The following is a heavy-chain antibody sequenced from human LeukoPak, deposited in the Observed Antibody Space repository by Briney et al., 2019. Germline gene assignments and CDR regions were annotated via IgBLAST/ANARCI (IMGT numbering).Heavy chain of an antibody. Sequence: GGSLRLSCAASGFTVSRNYMSWVRQAPGKGLEGVSVIYSGGSTYYADSVKGRFTISRDNSKNTLYLQMNSLRAEDTAVYYCARAIVVVPAALTDEYYFDYWGQGTLVTVSS. D-gene: IGHD2-2*01. V-gene: IGHV3-53*01. CDR3: ARAIVVVPAALTDEYYFDY. J-gene: IGHJ4*02. CDR1: GFTVSRNY. CDR2: IYSGGST.